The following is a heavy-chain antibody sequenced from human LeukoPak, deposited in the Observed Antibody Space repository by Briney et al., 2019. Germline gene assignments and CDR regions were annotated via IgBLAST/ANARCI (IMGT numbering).Heavy chain of an antibody. CDR2: IYHSGST. V-gene: IGHV4-4*02. D-gene: IGHD6-19*01. CDR1: GASISNNNW. J-gene: IGHJ3*02. Sequence: SETLSLTCAVSGASISNNNWWSWVRQPPGKGLEWIGEIYHSGSTNYNPSLESRVTISVDKSKNQFSLKLTSVTAADTAVYYCARDWGIAVAALIDAFDIWGQGTMVTVSS. CDR3: ARDWGIAVAALIDAFDI.